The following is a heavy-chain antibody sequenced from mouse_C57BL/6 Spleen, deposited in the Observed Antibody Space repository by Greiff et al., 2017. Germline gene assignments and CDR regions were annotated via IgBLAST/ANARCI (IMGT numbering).Heavy chain of an antibody. J-gene: IGHJ4*01. CDR3: ARSYEGYYEMGAMDY. V-gene: IGHV7-3*01. D-gene: IGHD2-3*01. Sequence: EVHLVESGGGLVQPGGSLSLSCAASGFTFTDYYISWVSQPPGKALEWMGFIRNKATGYTSEYSASVKGRFTISRDNSQSIIYLQVNALRGEDTATYYCARSYEGYYEMGAMDYWGQGTSVTVSS. CDR2: IRNKATGYTS. CDR1: GFTFTDYY.